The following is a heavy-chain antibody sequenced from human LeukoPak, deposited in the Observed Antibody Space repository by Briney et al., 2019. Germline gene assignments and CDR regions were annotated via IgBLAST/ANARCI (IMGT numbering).Heavy chain of an antibody. CDR1: GGSISSYY. J-gene: IGHJ4*02. CDR2: IYYSGST. V-gene: IGHV4-59*01. D-gene: IGHD3-16*02. Sequence: SETLSLTCTVSGGSISSYYWSWIRQPPGKGLEWIGYIYYSGSTNYNPSLKSRVTISVDTSKSQFSLKLSSVTAADTAVYYCARDGRLGELSWGVFDYWGQGTLVTVSS. CDR3: ARDGRLGELSWGVFDY.